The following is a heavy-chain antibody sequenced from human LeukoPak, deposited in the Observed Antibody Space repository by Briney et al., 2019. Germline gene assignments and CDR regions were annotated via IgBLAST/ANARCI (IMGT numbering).Heavy chain of an antibody. J-gene: IGHJ5*02. V-gene: IGHV1-8*01. CDR3: ARVYGSSWYIWSSEPHNWFDP. CDR2: MNPNSGNT. Sequence: GASVKVSCKASGYTFTSYDINWVRQATGQGLEWMGWMNPNSGNTGYAQKFQGRVTMTRNTSISTAYMELSSLRSEDTAVYYCARVYGSSWYIWSSEPHNWFDPWGQGTLVTVSS. D-gene: IGHD6-13*01. CDR1: GYTFTSYD.